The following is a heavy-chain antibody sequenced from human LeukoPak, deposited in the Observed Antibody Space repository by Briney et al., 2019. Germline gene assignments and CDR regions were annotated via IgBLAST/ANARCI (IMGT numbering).Heavy chain of an antibody. CDR1: GFTFSNYY. CDR3: VISVSNLSYYLGIVV. J-gene: IGHJ6*02. CDR2: IDRSGGMV. Sequence: GGSLRLSCAASGFTFSNYYMTWIRQAPGQGLDWVSYIDRSGGMVVYADSVKGRFTMSRDNAKNSLHLQMNSLRPEDSAVYYCVISVSNLSYYLGIVVWGQGTTVSVSS. D-gene: IGHD5/OR15-5a*01. V-gene: IGHV3-11*01.